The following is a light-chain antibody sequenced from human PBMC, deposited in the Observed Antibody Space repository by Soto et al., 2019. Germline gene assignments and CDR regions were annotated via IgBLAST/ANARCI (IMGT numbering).Light chain of an antibody. CDR1: QSLLHSNGYNQ. Sequence: DIVMTQSPLSLPVTPGEPASISCRSSQSLLHSNGYNQLDWYLQKPGQSPQLLIYLGSNRASGVPDRFNGSGSGTDFTLKISRVEAEYVGMYYCMQSRRTLLPFSGGTMVEIK. CDR2: LGS. CDR3: MQSRRTLLP. V-gene: IGKV2-28*01. J-gene: IGKJ4*01.